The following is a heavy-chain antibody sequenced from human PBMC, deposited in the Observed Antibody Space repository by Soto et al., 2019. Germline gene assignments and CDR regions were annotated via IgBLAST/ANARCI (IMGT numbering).Heavy chain of an antibody. CDR1: GFTFDDYA. CDR2: ISWNSGSI. V-gene: IGHV3-9*01. J-gene: IGHJ4*01. Sequence: PGGSLRLSCAASGFTFDDYAMHWVRQAPGKGLEWVSGISWNSGSIGYVDSVKGRFTISRDNAKNSLYLQMNSLRADDTAVYYSARCTSTSCHWGSDYCG. D-gene: IGHD2-2*01. CDR3: ARCTSTSCHWGSDY.